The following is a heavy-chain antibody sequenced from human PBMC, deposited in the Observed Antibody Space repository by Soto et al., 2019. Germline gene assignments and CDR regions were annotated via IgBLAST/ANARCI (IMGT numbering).Heavy chain of an antibody. Sequence: RPTLTLSWSISVVSVTIREEGVGWIRQPPGKALEWLALIYWDDDKRYSPSLKSRLTITKDTSKNQVVLTMTNMDPVDTATYYRARLEYSISSRKVVKSYYYCSFMAVWGKGTTVTVSS. J-gene: IGHJ6*03. D-gene: IGHD6-6*01. V-gene: IGHV2-5*02. CDR3: ARLEYSISSRKVVKSYYYCSFMAV. CDR1: VVSVTIREEG. CDR2: IYWDDDK.